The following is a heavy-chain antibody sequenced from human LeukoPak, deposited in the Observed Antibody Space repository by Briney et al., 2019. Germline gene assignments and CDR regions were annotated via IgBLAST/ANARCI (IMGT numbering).Heavy chain of an antibody. Sequence: GGSLRLPCAASGFTFSSYWMSWVRQAPGKGLEWVANINQDGSEKYYVDSVKGRFTISRDNAKNSVYLQMNSLRVEDTAVYYCAEEYQLRGMDVWGQGTTVTVSS. CDR3: AEEYQLRGMDV. CDR2: INQDGSEK. D-gene: IGHD2-2*01. CDR1: GFTFSSYW. V-gene: IGHV3-7*03. J-gene: IGHJ6*02.